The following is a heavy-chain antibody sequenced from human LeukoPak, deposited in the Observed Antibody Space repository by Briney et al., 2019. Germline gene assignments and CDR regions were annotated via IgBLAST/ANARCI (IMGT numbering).Heavy chain of an antibody. CDR3: ARGVRYSGSSICFDY. CDR1: GFTFSNYI. D-gene: IGHD1-26*01. Sequence: GGSLRLSCAASGFTFSNYIMNWVRQAPGKGLEWVSSISSSSGYIYYADSVRGRFTISRDNAKNSLYLQMNRLRAEDTAVYYCARGVRYSGSSICFDYWGQGTLVTVSS. V-gene: IGHV3-21*01. CDR2: ISSSSGYI. J-gene: IGHJ4*02.